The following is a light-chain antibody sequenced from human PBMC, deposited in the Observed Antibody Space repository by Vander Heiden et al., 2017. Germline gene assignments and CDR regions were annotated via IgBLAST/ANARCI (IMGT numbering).Light chain of an antibody. J-gene: IGLJ2*01. Sequence: SSVLPQPPPASGPPGQTARITCGGNNIGSKSVRWYQQKPGQAPVLVVYDNSDGPSGIPERFSGYNTRNTATLTVSRVGAGDEADYYCQVWDSSSDHHVVFGGGTKLTVL. V-gene: IGLV3-21*02. CDR2: DNS. CDR1: NIGSKS. CDR3: QVWDSSSDHHVV.